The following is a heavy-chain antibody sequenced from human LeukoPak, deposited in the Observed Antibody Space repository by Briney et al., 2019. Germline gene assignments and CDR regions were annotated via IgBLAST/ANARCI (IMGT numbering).Heavy chain of an antibody. CDR2: ISGSGSST. CDR3: ARRPFCSGAVCYHIDY. D-gene: IGHD2-15*01. V-gene: IGHV3-23*01. Sequence: GGSLRLSCAASGFTFSSYAMSWVRQAPGKGMEWVSTISGSGSSTYYADSVKGRFTISRDNSKNTVYLQMNSLRAEDTAVYYCARRPFCSGAVCYHIDYWGQGSLVTVSS. CDR1: GFTFSSYA. J-gene: IGHJ4*02.